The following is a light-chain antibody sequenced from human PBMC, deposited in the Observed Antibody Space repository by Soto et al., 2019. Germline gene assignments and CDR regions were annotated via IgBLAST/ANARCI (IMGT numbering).Light chain of an antibody. J-gene: IGKJ1*01. V-gene: IGKV3-15*01. CDR1: QSVSSS. Sequence: EIVVTQSPATLSVSPGERVTLSCRASQSVSSSLAWYQQRPGQAPRLLIYDTSTRAPGISARFSGSGSGTEFILTISSLQSEDVAVYYCQQYVHWPPGTFDQGTTVETK. CDR2: DTS. CDR3: QQYVHWPPGT.